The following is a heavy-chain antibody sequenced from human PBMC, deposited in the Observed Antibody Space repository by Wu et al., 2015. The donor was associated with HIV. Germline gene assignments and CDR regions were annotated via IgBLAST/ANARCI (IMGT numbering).Heavy chain of an antibody. J-gene: IGHJ6*03. V-gene: IGHV1-2*02. CDR1: GYTFTAHY. CDR3: ARDLGDDFAVRGFYWYMDV. D-gene: IGHD2-21*01. CDR2: IRPDTGAT. Sequence: VQLVQSGAEVKKPGASVRVSCQTSGYTFTAHYIHWVRQAPGQGLEWMGWIRPDTGATNYAEKFEDRVTMTRDASISTAYMQLNRLRSDDTAVYFCARDLGDDFAVRGFYWYMDVWGRGTAITVSS.